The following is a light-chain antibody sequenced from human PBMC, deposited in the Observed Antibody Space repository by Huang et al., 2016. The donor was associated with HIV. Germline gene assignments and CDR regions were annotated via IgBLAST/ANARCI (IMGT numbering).Light chain of an antibody. CDR1: QSVSSN. Sequence: EIVMMQSPATLSVSPGERANLSCRASQSVSSNLAWYQQKPGQAPRLLIYGASTRSTGIPARFSGSGSGTEFTLTISSLQSEDFAVYYCQQYNNWPRTFGQGTKVEIK. J-gene: IGKJ1*01. V-gene: IGKV3-15*01. CDR3: QQYNNWPRT. CDR2: GAS.